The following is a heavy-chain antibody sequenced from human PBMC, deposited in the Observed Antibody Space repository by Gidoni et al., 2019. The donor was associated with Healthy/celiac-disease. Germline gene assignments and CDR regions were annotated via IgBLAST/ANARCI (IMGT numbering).Heavy chain of an antibody. V-gene: IGHV4-34*01. CDR1: GGSFSGYY. J-gene: IGHJ4*02. D-gene: IGHD3-3*01. Sequence: QVQLQQWGAGLLTPSETLSLTCAVYGGSFSGYYWSWIRQPPGKGLEWIGEINHSGSTNYNPSLKSRVTISVDTSKNQFSLKLSSVTAADTAVYYCARVGYDFWSGYYNDFDYWGQGTLVTVSS. CDR3: ARVGYDFWSGYYNDFDY. CDR2: INHSGST.